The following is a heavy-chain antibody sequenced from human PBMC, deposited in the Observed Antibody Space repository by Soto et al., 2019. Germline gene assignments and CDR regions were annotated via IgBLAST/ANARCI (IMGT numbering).Heavy chain of an antibody. CDR2: IVVGSGNT. J-gene: IGHJ4*02. Sequence: SVKVSCKASGFTFTSSAVQWVRQARGQRLEWIGWIVVGSGNTNYAQKFQERVTITRDMSTSTAYMELSSLRSEDTAVYYCAAEYYDFWSGYKEYFDYWGQGTLVTVSS. V-gene: IGHV1-58*01. D-gene: IGHD3-3*01. CDR3: AAEYYDFWSGYKEYFDY. CDR1: GFTFTSSA.